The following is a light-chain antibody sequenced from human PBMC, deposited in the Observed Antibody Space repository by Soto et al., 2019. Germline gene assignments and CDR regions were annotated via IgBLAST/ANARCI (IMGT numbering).Light chain of an antibody. CDR1: QNIGYS. CDR3: QYPGA. V-gene: IGKV3-15*01. CDR2: GAF. Sequence: EMDMAQSPATLSVSPGEGATLSCRAAQNIGYSLGWYQQRPGQAPRLLIYGAFNRATGIPARFSGSGSGTEFTLTISSLQPEDSATYYCQYPGAFGQGTKLEIK. J-gene: IGKJ2*01.